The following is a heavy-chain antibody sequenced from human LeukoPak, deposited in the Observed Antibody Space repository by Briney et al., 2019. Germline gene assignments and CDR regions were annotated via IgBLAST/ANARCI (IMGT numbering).Heavy chain of an antibody. CDR1: GFTFSSYG. D-gene: IGHD1-7*01. CDR2: IRSDGSNI. CDR3: AKIHITGTTPSYFDY. Sequence: GGSLRLSCAASGFTFSSYGMHWVRQAPGKGLEWVAFIRSDGSNIYYADFVKGRFTISRDNSQNTLYLQMNSLKTEDTAVYYCAKIHITGTTPSYFDYWGQGTLVTVSS. J-gene: IGHJ4*02. V-gene: IGHV3-30*02.